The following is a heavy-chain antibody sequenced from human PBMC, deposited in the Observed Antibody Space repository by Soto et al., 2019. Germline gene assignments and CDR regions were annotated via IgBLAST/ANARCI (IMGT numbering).Heavy chain of an antibody. CDR3: ANTPHDYGDYGWLFVGVDY. D-gene: IGHD4-17*01. CDR2: ISGSGGST. V-gene: IGHV3-23*01. Sequence: GGSLRLSCAVSGFTFSSYAMSWVRQAPGKGLEWVSAISGSGGSTYYADSVKGRFTISRDNSKNTLYLQMNSLRAEDTAVYYCANTPHDYGDYGWLFVGVDYWGQGTLVTVSS. J-gene: IGHJ4*02. CDR1: GFTFSSYA.